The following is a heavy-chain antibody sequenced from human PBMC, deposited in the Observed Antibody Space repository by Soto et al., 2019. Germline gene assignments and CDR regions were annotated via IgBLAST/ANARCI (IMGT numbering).Heavy chain of an antibody. V-gene: IGHV3-33*01. CDR3: VRDDCSGGTCYGGY. J-gene: IGHJ4*02. D-gene: IGHD2-15*01. CDR2: IYYDGSGS. CDR1: GFTFRDYG. Sequence: QVQLVESGGGVVQPGGSLRLSCEASGFTFRDYGFHWVRQAPGKGLEWVAVIYYDGSGSDYEDSVRGRFIFSRDISTNRLYLQMNSLRAEDTAVYYCVRDDCSGGTCYGGYWGQGTLVTVSS.